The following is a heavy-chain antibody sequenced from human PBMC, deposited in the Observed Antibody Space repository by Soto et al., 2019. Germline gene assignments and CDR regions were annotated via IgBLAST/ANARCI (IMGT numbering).Heavy chain of an antibody. CDR3: AKPPLRFLEWLLYY. J-gene: IGHJ4*02. Sequence: EVQLLESGGGLVQPGGSLKLPCAASGFTFSTYAMSWVRQAPGKGWGWVPSTSDSGGHTYYADSVRGRFTISRDNSKDTLYLHMNSLRAEDTAVYYCAKPPLRFLEWLLYYWGQGTLVTVSP. CDR2: TSDSGGHT. V-gene: IGHV3-23*01. CDR1: GFTFSTYA. D-gene: IGHD3-3*01.